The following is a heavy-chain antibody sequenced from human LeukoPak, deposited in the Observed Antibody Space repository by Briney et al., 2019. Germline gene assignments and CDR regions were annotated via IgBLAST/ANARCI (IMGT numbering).Heavy chain of an antibody. CDR1: GGSISSGSYY. CDR3: AREVVRGVGSWFDP. J-gene: IGHJ5*02. V-gene: IGHV4-61*02. CDR2: IYTSGST. D-gene: IGHD3-10*01. Sequence: SETLSLTCTVSGGSISSGSYYWSWIRQPAGKGLEWIGRIYTSGSTNYNPSLKSRVTISVDKSKNQFSLKLSSVTAADTAVYYCAREVVRGVGSWFDPWGQGTLVTVSS.